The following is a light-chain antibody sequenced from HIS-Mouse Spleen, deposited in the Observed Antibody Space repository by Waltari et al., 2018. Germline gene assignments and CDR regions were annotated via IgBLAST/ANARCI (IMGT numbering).Light chain of an antibody. V-gene: IGLV3-25*03. CDR1: ALPKQY. Sequence: SYELTQPPSLSVSPGQTARITCSGDALPKQYAYWYQQKPGQAPVLVIYKDSERPSGFPERFSGASSGTTVTLTISGVQAEDEADYYCQSADSSGTYVVFGGGTKLTVL. CDR3: QSADSSGTYVV. J-gene: IGLJ2*01. CDR2: KDS.